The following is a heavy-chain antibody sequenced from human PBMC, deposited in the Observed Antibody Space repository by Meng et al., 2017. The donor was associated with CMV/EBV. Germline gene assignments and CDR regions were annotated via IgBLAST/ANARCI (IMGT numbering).Heavy chain of an antibody. Sequence: GGSLRLSCAASGFTFSSYAMHWVRQAPGKGLEWVAVISYDGSNKYYADSVKGRFTISRDNSKTTLYLQMNSLRAEDTAVYYCARGVRTIQAAEYDYWGQGTMVTVSS. CDR3: ARGVRTIQAAEYDY. CDR1: GFTFSSYA. J-gene: IGHJ4*02. V-gene: IGHV3-30-3*01. D-gene: IGHD2-15*01. CDR2: ISYDGSNK.